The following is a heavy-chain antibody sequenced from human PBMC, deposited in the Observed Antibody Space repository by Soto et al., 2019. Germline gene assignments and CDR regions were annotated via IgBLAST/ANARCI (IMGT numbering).Heavy chain of an antibody. CDR3: AKDWGPLSPRLQTNWFDP. D-gene: IGHD4-4*01. J-gene: IGHJ5*02. Sequence: DVQLVESGGGLVQPGRSLRLSCAASGFTFDDYAMHWVRQAPGKGLEWVSGISWNSGSIGYADSVKGRFTISRDNAKNSLYLQMNSLRAEDTALYYCAKDWGPLSPRLQTNWFDPWGQGTLVTVSS. V-gene: IGHV3-9*01. CDR1: GFTFDDYA. CDR2: ISWNSGSI.